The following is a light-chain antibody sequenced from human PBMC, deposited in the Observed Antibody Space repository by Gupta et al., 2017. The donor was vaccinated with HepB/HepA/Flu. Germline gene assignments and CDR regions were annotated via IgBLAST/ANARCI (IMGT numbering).Light chain of an antibody. V-gene: IGLV1-44*01. CDR3: AAWEGSLNGWV. Sequence: QSVLPQPPSASGSPGQRAPISCSGSSSNVGGNTVNGYQQLPGTAPKLVIYSNNQRPSVVPDRFSGSKSGTSASLASSGLQAEDESDYYCAAWEGSLNGWVFGGGTKVTVL. CDR1: SSNVGGNT. J-gene: IGLJ3*02. CDR2: SNN.